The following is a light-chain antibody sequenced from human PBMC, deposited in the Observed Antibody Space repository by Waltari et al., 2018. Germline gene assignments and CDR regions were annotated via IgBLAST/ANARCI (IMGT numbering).Light chain of an antibody. CDR2: WAS. V-gene: IGKV4-1*01. CDR1: QSVFYNSNNKNY. Sequence: DIVMTQSPDSLAVSLGERATTNCKSNQSVFYNSNNKNYLAWYQHKLGQPPKLLIYWASTRESGVPDRFSGRWSGTDFTLTISSLQAEDVAVYYCQQHYDTPLTFGPGTKVDVK. J-gene: IGKJ3*01. CDR3: QQHYDTPLT.